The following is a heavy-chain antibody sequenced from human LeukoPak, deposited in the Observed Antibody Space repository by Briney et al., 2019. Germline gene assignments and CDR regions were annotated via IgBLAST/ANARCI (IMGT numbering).Heavy chain of an antibody. CDR3: ARDLVGANDY. V-gene: IGHV1-18*04. CDR1: GYTFSEYY. CDR2: ISAYNGNT. J-gene: IGHJ4*02. Sequence: ASVKVSCKASGYTFSEYYIYWVRQAPGQGLEWMGWISAYNGNTNYAQKLQGRVTMTTDTSTSTAYMELRSLRSDDTAVYYCARDLVGANDYWGQGTLVTVSS. D-gene: IGHD1-26*01.